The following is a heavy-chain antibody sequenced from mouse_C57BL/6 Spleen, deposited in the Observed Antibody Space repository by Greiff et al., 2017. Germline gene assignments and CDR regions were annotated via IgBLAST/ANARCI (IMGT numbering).Heavy chain of an antibody. CDR1: GFSLTSYG. D-gene: IGHD2-4*01. J-gene: IGHJ4*01. Sequence: VKLMESEPGLVQPSQSLSITCTVSGFSLTSYGVHWVRQSPGKGLEWLGVIWRGGSTDYNAAFMSRLSITKDNSKSQVFFKMNSLQADDTAIYYCAKALYYDYDEDYYAMDYWGQGTSVTVSS. CDR3: AKALYYDYDEDYYAMDY. V-gene: IGHV2-5*01. CDR2: IWRGGST.